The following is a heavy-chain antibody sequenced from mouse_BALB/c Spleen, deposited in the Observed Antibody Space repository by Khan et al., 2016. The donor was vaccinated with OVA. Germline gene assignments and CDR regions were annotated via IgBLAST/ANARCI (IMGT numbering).Heavy chain of an antibody. Sequence: EVQLQESGPSLVKPSQTLSLTCSVSGDSITSGYWSWTRKFPGNKLEYMGYMIYSGNTYYNPSLKSRISITRHTSKNQYYLQLNSVTTEDTATYYCARSTYRYAFAYWGQGTLVTVSA. CDR2: MIYSGNT. D-gene: IGHD2-14*01. CDR3: ARSTYRYAFAY. J-gene: IGHJ3*01. CDR1: GDSITSGY. V-gene: IGHV3-8*02.